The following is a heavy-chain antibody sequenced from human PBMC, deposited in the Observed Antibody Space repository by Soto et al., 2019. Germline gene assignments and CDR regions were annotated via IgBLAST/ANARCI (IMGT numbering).Heavy chain of an antibody. CDR3: ARVGDIVVVPAAMPEVYYYYGMDV. V-gene: IGHV4-34*01. CDR2: INHSGST. CDR1: GGSFSGYY. J-gene: IGHJ6*02. Sequence: SETLSLTCAVYGGSFSGYYWSWIRQPPGKGLEWIGEINHSGSTNYNPSLKSRVTISVDTSKNQFSLKLSSVTAADTAVYYCARVGDIVVVPAAMPEVYYYYGMDVWGQGTTVTVSS. D-gene: IGHD2-2*01.